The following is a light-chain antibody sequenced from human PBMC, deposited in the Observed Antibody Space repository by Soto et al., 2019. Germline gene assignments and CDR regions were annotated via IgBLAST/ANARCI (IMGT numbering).Light chain of an antibody. CDR1: QSVSSD. CDR2: GAS. Sequence: ESVMTQSPATLSVSPGERATLSCMASQSVSSDLAWYQHKPGQVPRLLIYGASSRATGIPVRFSGSGSGTEFTLTISSLQSEDVAVYYCQHYKNRPLTFGGGTKVDI. V-gene: IGKV3-15*01. CDR3: QHYKNRPLT. J-gene: IGKJ4*01.